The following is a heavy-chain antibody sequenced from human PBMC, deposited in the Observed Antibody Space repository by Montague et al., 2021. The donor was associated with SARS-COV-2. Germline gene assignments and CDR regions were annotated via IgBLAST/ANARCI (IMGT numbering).Heavy chain of an antibody. Sequence: SETLSLTCSVAGGSSSVYYWRWTREHTSERQARIGHVSLSGVAIYNPSLKGRVTISVDTSKRQFSLGLSSVTAADTAVYYCARDRSYDSSGYPFPQYFFDYWGQGALVIVSS. D-gene: IGHD3-22*01. J-gene: IGHJ4*02. CDR3: ARDRSYDSSGYPFPQYFFDY. V-gene: IGHV4-59*13. CDR2: VSLSGVA. CDR1: GGSSSVYY.